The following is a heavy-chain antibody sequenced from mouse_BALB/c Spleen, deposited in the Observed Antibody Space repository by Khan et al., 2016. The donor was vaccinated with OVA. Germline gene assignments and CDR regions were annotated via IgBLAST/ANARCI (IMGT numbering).Heavy chain of an antibody. D-gene: IGHD1-1*01. CDR1: GYTFTAYD. J-gene: IGHJ4*01. CDR2: IYPGAGST. V-gene: IGHV1-84*01. CDR3: AREGLREVGMDY. Sequence: QVQLKQSGPELVKPGALVKISCKASGYTFTAYDINWVKQRPGQGLEWIGWIYPGAGSTEYNENFKGKVTMTEDTSSNTSYMQLSSLTSEKAAVYFCAREGLREVGMDYWGQGTSVSVSS.